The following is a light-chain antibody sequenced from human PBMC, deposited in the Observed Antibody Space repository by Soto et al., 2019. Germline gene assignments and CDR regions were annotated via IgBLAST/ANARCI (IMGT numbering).Light chain of an antibody. CDR2: GAS. J-gene: IGKJ1*01. CDR1: QSVSSTY. CDR3: QRYGSSPTWT. Sequence: ESVLTQSPDTLSLSPGERATLSCRASQSVSSTYLAWYQQKPGQAPRLLIYGASIRATGIPDRFSGSGSGTDFTLTISRLEPEDFAVYYCQRYGSSPTWTFGQGTKVDI. V-gene: IGKV3-20*01.